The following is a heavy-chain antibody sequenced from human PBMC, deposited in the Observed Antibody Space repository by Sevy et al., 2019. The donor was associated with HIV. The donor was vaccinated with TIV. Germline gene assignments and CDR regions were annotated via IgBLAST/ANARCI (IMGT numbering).Heavy chain of an antibody. D-gene: IGHD2-21*02. CDR2: ISSDGTKE. CDR1: GFTFSIYV. Sequence: GESLKISCAASGFTFSIYVIHWDRQAPGKGLEWVAAISSDGTKEYYADSVKGRFTISRDNSKNTMYLQMNSLRVEDTAVYYCARDLPSAVTDPFYYYGLAVSGQWTTVTVSS. J-gene: IGHJ6*02. V-gene: IGHV3-30*04. CDR3: ARDLPSAVTDPFYYYGLAV.